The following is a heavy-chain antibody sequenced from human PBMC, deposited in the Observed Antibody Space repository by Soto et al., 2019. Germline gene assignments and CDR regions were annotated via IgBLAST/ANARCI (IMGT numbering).Heavy chain of an antibody. Sequence: GASVKLSCKASGGTFSSYTISWVRQAPGQGLEWMGRIIPILGIANYAQKFQGRVTITADKSTSTAYMELSSLRSEDTAVYYCARDPRWEGYYYYYGMDVWGQGTTVTVSS. CDR3: ARDPRWEGYYYYYGMDV. CDR1: GGTFSSYT. J-gene: IGHJ6*02. CDR2: IIPILGIA. D-gene: IGHD1-26*01. V-gene: IGHV1-69*04.